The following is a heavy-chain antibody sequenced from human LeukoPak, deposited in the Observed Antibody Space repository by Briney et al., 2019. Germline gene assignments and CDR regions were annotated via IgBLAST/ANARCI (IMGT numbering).Heavy chain of an antibody. CDR3: ARKGYDILTGYYKSYYYYYMDV. D-gene: IGHD3-9*01. CDR2: IKQDGSEK. J-gene: IGHJ6*03. Sequence: PGGSLRLSCAASGFTFSSYWMSWVRQAPGKGLEWVANIKQDGSEKYYVDSVKGRFTISRDNAKNSLYLQMNSLRAEDTAVYYCARKGYDILTGYYKSYYYYYMDVWGKGTTVNVSS. CDR1: GFTFSSYW. V-gene: IGHV3-7*01.